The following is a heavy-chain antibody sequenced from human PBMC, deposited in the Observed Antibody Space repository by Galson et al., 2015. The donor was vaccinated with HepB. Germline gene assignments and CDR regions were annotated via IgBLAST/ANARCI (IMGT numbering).Heavy chain of an antibody. CDR2: INSDGSST. J-gene: IGHJ6*03. V-gene: IGHV3-74*01. CDR3: ARDQSVVVAAIYYYYMDV. D-gene: IGHD2-15*01. CDR1: GFTFSSYW. Sequence: SLRLSCAASGFTFSSYWMHWVRQAPGKGLVWVSRINSDGSSTSYADSVKGRFTISRDNAKNTLYLQMNSLRAEDTAVYYCARDQSVVVAAIYYYYMDVWGKGTTVTVSS.